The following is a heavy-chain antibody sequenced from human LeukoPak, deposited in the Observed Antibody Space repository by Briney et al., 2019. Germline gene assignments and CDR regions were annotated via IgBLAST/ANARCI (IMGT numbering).Heavy chain of an antibody. CDR1: GFTFSSHS. D-gene: IGHD5-12*01. CDR2: ISSSSSYI. Sequence: GGSLRLSCAASGFTFSSHSMNWVRQAPGKGLEWVSSISSSSSYIYYADSVKGRFTISRDNAKNSLYLQMNSLRAEDTAVYYCAKSGYSGYELDYWGQGTLVTVSS. CDR3: AKSGYSGYELDY. J-gene: IGHJ4*02. V-gene: IGHV3-21*01.